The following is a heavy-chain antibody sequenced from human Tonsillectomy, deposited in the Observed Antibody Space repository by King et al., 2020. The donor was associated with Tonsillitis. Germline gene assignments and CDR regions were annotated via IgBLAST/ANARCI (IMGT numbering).Heavy chain of an antibody. CDR1: GLTFNNYA. Sequence: VQLVESGGGVVQPGRSLRISCAVSGLTFNNYAMHWVRQAPGKGLEWVAVISFDGGNKYYADSVKGRFTISRDNSENTVFVQMNSLRAEDTSVYYCARGSDYGNSRLDYWGQGTLVTVSS. D-gene: IGHD4-11*01. J-gene: IGHJ4*02. CDR3: ARGSDYGNSRLDY. CDR2: ISFDGGNK. V-gene: IGHV3-30*04.